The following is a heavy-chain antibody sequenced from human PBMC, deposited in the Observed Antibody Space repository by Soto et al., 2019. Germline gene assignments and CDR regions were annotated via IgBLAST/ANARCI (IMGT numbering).Heavy chain of an antibody. V-gene: IGHV3-33*01. CDR1: GFTFSTCG. J-gene: IGHJ4*02. Sequence: GGSLRLSCAASGFTFSTCGMHWVRQAPGKGLEWVADIWYDGSYATYADSVKGRLTISRDNSKNTLYLQMNSVRAEDTAVYFCAREVTDQDRGNGGIDYWGQGTLVTVSS. CDR3: AREVTDQDRGNGGIDY. CDR2: IWYDGSYA. D-gene: IGHD2-8*01.